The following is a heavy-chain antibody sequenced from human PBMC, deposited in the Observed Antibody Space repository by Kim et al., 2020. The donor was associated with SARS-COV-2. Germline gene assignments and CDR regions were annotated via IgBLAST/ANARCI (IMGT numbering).Heavy chain of an antibody. Sequence: RYSPSFQGQVTISADKSISTAYLQWSSLKASDTAMYYCARSGSYFSFDYWGQGTLVTVSS. CDR3: ARSGSYFSFDY. J-gene: IGHJ4*02. D-gene: IGHD1-26*01. V-gene: IGHV5-51*01.